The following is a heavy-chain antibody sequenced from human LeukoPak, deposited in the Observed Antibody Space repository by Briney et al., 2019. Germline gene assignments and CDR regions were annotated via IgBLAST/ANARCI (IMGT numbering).Heavy chain of an antibody. CDR2: FDPEDGET. V-gene: IGHV1-24*01. CDR3: ARPYGSGSYSWFDP. CDR1: GYTLTELS. Sequence: ASVKVSCKVSGYTLTELSMHWVRQAPGKGLEWMGGFDPEDGETIYAQKFQGRVTMTRDTSTSTVYMELSSLRSEDTAVYYCARPYGSGSYSWFDPWGQGTLVTVSS. D-gene: IGHD3-10*01. J-gene: IGHJ5*02.